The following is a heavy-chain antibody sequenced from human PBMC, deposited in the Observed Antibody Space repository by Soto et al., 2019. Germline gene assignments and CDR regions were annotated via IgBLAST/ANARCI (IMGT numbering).Heavy chain of an antibody. Sequence: SETLSLTCAVYGGSFSGYYWSWIRQPPGKGLEWIGEINHSGSTNYNRSLKSRVTISVDTSKNQFSLKLSSVTAADTAVYYCARRGYCSSTSCYYYYGMDVWGQGTTVTVSS. CDR1: GGSFSGYY. D-gene: IGHD2-2*03. CDR3: ARRGYCSSTSCYYYYGMDV. V-gene: IGHV4-34*01. J-gene: IGHJ6*02. CDR2: INHSGST.